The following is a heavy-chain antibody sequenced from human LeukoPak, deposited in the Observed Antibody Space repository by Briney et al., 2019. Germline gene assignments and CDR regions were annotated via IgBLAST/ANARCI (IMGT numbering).Heavy chain of an antibody. J-gene: IGHJ4*02. CDR2: IYYSGST. D-gene: IGHD3-10*01. V-gene: IGHV4-39*01. CDR1: GGSISSSSYY. Sequence: SETLSLTCTVSGGSISSSSYYWGWIRQPPGKGLEWIGSIYYSGSTYYNPCLKSSVTISVDTSNNQFSLKLSPMTAADTPVYHCASPMVRGRSYDYWGPGTLVTVSS. CDR3: ASPMVRGRSYDY.